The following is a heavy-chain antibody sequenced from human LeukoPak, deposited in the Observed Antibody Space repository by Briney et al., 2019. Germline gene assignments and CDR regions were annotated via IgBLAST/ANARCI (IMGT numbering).Heavy chain of an antibody. D-gene: IGHD3-22*01. J-gene: IGHJ4*02. Sequence: GGSLRLSCAASGFTFDDYAMHWVRQAPGKGLEWVSGISWNSGSIGYADSVKGRFTISRDNAKNSLYLQMNSLRAEDMALYYCAKDTNDSNGRRGGFDYWGQGTLVTVSS. V-gene: IGHV3-9*03. CDR2: ISWNSGSI. CDR1: GFTFDDYA. CDR3: AKDTNDSNGRRGGFDY.